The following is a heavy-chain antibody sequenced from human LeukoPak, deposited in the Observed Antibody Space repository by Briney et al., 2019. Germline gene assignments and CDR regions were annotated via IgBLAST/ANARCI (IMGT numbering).Heavy chain of an antibody. CDR2: INHSGST. Sequence: PSETLSLTCAVYGGSFSGYYWGWIRQPPGKGLEWIGEINHSGSTNYNPSLKSRVTISVDTSKNQFSLELSSVTAADTAVYYCARTGGRAIFGVVRYFDYWGQGTLVTVSS. V-gene: IGHV4-34*01. J-gene: IGHJ4*02. CDR1: GGSFSGYY. D-gene: IGHD3-3*01. CDR3: ARTGGRAIFGVVRYFDY.